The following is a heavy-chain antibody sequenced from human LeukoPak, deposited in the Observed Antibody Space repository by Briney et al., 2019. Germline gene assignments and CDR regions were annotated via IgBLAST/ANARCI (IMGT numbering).Heavy chain of an antibody. Sequence: ASETLSLTCTVSGGSISSSSYYWGWIRQPPGKGLEWMGSIYYSGSTYYNPSLKSRVTISVDTSKNQFSLKLSSVTAADTAVYYCARHRAGILDYWGQGTLVTVSS. V-gene: IGHV4-39*01. D-gene: IGHD1-14*01. CDR1: GGSISSSSYY. CDR3: ARHRAGILDY. J-gene: IGHJ4*02. CDR2: IYYSGST.